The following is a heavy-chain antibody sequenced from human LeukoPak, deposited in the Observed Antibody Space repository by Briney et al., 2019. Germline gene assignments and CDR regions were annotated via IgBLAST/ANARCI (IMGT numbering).Heavy chain of an antibody. D-gene: IGHD1-26*01. V-gene: IGHV4-31*03. CDR3: ARATTDRALYAFDV. CDR1: GGSISSGGYY. CDR2: IYYSGLT. Sequence: SETLPLTCTVSGGSISSGGYYWSWLRQHPGKGLEWIGYIYYSGLTYYNPSLKSRLTISLDTFDNQFSLKLNSVTAADTAVYYCARATTDRALYAFDVWGQGTLVTVSS. J-gene: IGHJ3*01.